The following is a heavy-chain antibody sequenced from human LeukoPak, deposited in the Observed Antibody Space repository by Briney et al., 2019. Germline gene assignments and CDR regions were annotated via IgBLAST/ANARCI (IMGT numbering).Heavy chain of an antibody. V-gene: IGHV3-48*01. CDR2: ISTGSSII. D-gene: IGHD3-10*01. CDR1: GFTFSSYS. CDR3: ARVEGSGSYYYSFNY. J-gene: IGHJ4*02. Sequence: GGSLRLSCAASGFTFSSYSMNWVRQAPGKGLEWVSYISTGSSIIYHADSVKGRFTISRDNAKNSLYLQMNSLRAEDTAVYYCARVEGSGSYYYSFNYWGQGTLVTVSS.